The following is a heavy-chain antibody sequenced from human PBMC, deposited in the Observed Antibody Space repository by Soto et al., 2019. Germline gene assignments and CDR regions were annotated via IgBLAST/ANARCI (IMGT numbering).Heavy chain of an antibody. Sequence: GGSLRLSCAVSGFTFSSYAMHWVRQAPGKGLEWVAVISYDGSNKYYADSVKGRFTISRDNSKNTLYLQMNSLRAEDTAVYYCARAGMRAVAGYYGMDVWGQGTTVTVSS. CDR3: ARAGMRAVAGYYGMDV. CDR1: GFTFSSYA. CDR2: ISYDGSNK. V-gene: IGHV3-30-3*01. D-gene: IGHD6-19*01. J-gene: IGHJ6*02.